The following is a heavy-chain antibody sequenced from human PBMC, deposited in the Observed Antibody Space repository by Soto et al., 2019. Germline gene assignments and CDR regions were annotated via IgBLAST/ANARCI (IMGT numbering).Heavy chain of an antibody. V-gene: IGHV2-5*02. Sequence: SGPTLVNPTQTLTLTCTFSGFSLSTSGVGVGWIRQPPGKALEWLAVIYWDDDKRYSPSLKSRLTITKDTSKKQVVLTMTNMDPVDTATYYCAHIGSYHDVFTGYYKGVCFGYWGQGTLVTVSS. J-gene: IGHJ4*02. CDR2: IYWDDDK. D-gene: IGHD3-9*01. CDR1: GFSLSTSGVG. CDR3: AHIGSYHDVFTGYYKGVCFGY.